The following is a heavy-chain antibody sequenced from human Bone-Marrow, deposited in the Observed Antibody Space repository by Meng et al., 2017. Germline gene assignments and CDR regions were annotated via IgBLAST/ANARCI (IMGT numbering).Heavy chain of an antibody. D-gene: IGHD2-2*01. CDR3: AKDPSSYCSSTSCYAGDY. J-gene: IGHJ4*02. V-gene: IGHV3-23*01. Sequence: GGSLRLSCAASGFTFSSYEMNWVRQAPGKGLEWVSAISGSGDSTYYADSVKGRFTISRDNSKNTLYLQMNSLRAEDTAVYYCAKDPSSYCSSTSCYAGDYWGQGTLVTVSS. CDR1: GFTFSSYE. CDR2: ISGSGDST.